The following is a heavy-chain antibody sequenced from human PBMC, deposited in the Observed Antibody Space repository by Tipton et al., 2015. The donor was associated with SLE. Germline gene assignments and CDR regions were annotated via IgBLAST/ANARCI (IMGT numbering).Heavy chain of an antibody. V-gene: IGHV3-30*04. CDR2: ISHDGSNQ. J-gene: IGHJ3*02. CDR3: VRGWDSKWTDTFDI. CDR1: EFTLSNYI. Sequence: QLVQSGGGVVQPGRSLRLSCVDSEFTLSNYIMHWVRQAPGKGLEWVALISHDGSNQYYADSVKGRFTVSRAISQDTVYLKMNSLRVEDTAVYYCVRGWDSKWTDTFDIWGQGTTVTVSS. D-gene: IGHD1-26*01.